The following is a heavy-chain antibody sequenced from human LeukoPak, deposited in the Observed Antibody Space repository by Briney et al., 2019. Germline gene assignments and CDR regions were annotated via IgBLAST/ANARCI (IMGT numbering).Heavy chain of an antibody. Sequence: GGSLRLSCAASGFTFSSYWMHWVRQSPGKGLEWVSVISYDGSNKYYADSVKGRFTISRDNSKNTLYLQMNSLRAEDTAVYYCAKDRGFGVFFQYYFDYWGQGTLVTVSS. CDR2: ISYDGSNK. CDR1: GFTFSSYW. D-gene: IGHD3-10*01. V-gene: IGHV3-30*18. CDR3: AKDRGFGVFFQYYFDY. J-gene: IGHJ4*02.